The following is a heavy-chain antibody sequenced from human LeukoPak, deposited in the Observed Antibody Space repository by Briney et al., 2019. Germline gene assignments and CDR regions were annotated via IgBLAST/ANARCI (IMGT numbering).Heavy chain of an antibody. CDR3: ASGQGISAYNY. Sequence: SETLSLTCTVSGGSISSYYWSWIRQPPGKGLEWIGYIYYSGSTNYNPSLKSRVTISVDTSKNQFSLELSSVTAADTAVYYCASGQGISAYNYWGQGTLVTVSS. CDR1: GGSISSYY. D-gene: IGHD2-2*02. V-gene: IGHV4-59*01. J-gene: IGHJ4*02. CDR2: IYYSGST.